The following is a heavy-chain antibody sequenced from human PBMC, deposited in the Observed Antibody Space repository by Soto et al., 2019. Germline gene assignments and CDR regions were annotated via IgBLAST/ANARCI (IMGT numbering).Heavy chain of an antibody. CDR1: GFTFSSFA. CDR2: ISGSGDDT. D-gene: IGHD5-18*01. J-gene: IGHJ4*02. CDR3: AGPGYSSQDY. Sequence: EVQLLESGGGLVQPGGSLRLSCAASGFTFSSFALSWVRQAPGKGLEWVSAISGSGDDTDYADSVKGRFTISRDNSKNTLYLQMNSRRAEDTAVYYCAGPGYSSQDYWGQGALVTVSS. V-gene: IGHV3-23*01.